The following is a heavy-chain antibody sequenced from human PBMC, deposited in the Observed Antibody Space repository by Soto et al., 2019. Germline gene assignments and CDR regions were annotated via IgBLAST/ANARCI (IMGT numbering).Heavy chain of an antibody. CDR3: ARDRVVITHHYDY. CDR2: IWYDGSNK. D-gene: IGHD3-3*01. Sequence: GGSMRLCCAASGFTFSSYGMHWVRQAPGKGLEWVAVIWYDGSNKYYADSVKGRFTISRDNSKNTLYLQMNSLRAEDTAVYYCARDRVVITHHYDYWGQGTLVTVSS. V-gene: IGHV3-33*01. J-gene: IGHJ4*02. CDR1: GFTFSSYG.